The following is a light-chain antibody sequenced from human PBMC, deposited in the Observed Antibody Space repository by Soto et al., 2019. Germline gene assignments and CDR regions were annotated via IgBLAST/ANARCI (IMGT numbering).Light chain of an antibody. CDR3: QHFGSSPPDT. V-gene: IGKV3-20*01. CDR1: QSLSSSY. Sequence: IVLTQSPGTLSLSLGERATLSCRTSQSLSSSYVAWYQQKPGQTPRLLIFGTSSRADGIPDRFSASGSGTDFSLTISRLEPEDFAVYYCQHFGSSPPDTFGPGTKLEIK. CDR2: GTS. J-gene: IGKJ2*01.